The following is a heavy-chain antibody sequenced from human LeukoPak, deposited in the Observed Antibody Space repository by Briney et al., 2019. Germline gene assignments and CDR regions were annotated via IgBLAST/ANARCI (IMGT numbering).Heavy chain of an antibody. D-gene: IGHD3-22*01. Sequence: PGGSLRLSCAASGFIFSTYAMTWVRQAPGKGLEWVSVITDSGGDASYADSVRGRFTISRDNSKNTLYLQMNSLRVEDTAVYYCANDAFYDSSGYYYSGHTVDAFDIWGQGTMVTVSS. CDR1: GFIFSTYA. V-gene: IGHV3-23*01. CDR2: ITDSGGDA. J-gene: IGHJ3*02. CDR3: ANDAFYDSSGYYYSGHTVDAFDI.